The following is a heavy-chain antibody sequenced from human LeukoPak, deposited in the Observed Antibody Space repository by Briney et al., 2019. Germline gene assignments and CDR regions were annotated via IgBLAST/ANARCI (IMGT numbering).Heavy chain of an antibody. CDR1: GGSISSHY. Sequence: PSETLSLTCTVSGGSISSHYWSWIRQPPGKGLEWIGYIYYSGSTNYNPSLKSRVTMSVDTSKNQFSLKLSSVTAADTAVYYCVGQAGYSSGWYVYWGQGTLVTVSS. J-gene: IGHJ4*02. CDR2: IYYSGST. CDR3: VGQAGYSSGWYVY. V-gene: IGHV4-59*11. D-gene: IGHD6-19*01.